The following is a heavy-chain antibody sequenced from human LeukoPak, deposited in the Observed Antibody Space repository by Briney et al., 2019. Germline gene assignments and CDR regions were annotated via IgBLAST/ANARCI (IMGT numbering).Heavy chain of an antibody. Sequence: GGSLRLSCAASGFSFSDFWMPWVRQTPGTGLVWVSRIRGDGYDTNYADSVEGRFTISRDNARHTLYLQMNSLRADDTAVYYCASDRVLGSGSLDNWGQGTLVTVSS. CDR1: GFSFSDFW. J-gene: IGHJ4*02. V-gene: IGHV3-74*01. CDR2: IRGDGYDT. CDR3: ASDRVLGSGSLDN. D-gene: IGHD3-10*01.